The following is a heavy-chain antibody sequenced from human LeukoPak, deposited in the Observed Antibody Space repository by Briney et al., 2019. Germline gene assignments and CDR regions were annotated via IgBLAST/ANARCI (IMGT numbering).Heavy chain of an antibody. D-gene: IGHD1-1*01. CDR2: IKHDGSEK. CDR3: ARDLDNFDY. V-gene: IGHV3-7*01. J-gene: IGHJ4*02. CDR1: GFFFSNYW. Sequence: PGGSLRLSCAASGFFFSNYWMTWVRQVPGKGLEWVANIKHDGSEKDYAESVKGRFTISRDNAKNSLYLQMNSLRAEDTAVYYCARDLDNFDYWGQGTLVAVSS.